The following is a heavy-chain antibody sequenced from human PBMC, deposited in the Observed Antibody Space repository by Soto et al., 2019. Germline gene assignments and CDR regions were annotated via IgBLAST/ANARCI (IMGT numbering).Heavy chain of an antibody. J-gene: IGHJ6*02. D-gene: IGHD3-3*01. CDR2: INHSGST. CDR1: GGSLSHYY. CDR3: VREGYYDVCRYYYGMDV. V-gene: IGHV4-34*01. Sequence: SETLSLTCAVYGGSLSHYYWSWIRQSPGKGLEWIGEINHSGSTNYNPSLKSRVTISVETSKNQFSLKLRYVTAADTAVYYCVREGYYDVCRYYYGMDVWGQGTTVTVS.